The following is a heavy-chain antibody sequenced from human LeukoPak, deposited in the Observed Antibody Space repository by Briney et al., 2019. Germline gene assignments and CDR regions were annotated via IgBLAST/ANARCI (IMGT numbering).Heavy chain of an antibody. CDR1: GYTFTSYA. J-gene: IGHJ4*02. D-gene: IGHD6-13*01. CDR3: ARDGLGAAGDY. CDR2: INAGNGNR. Sequence: GASVKVSCKASGYTFTSYAMHWVRQAPGQRLEWMGWINAGNGNRKYSQKFQGRVTITRDTSASTAYMELSSLRSEDTAVYYCARDGLGAAGDYWGQGTLVTVSS. V-gene: IGHV1-3*01.